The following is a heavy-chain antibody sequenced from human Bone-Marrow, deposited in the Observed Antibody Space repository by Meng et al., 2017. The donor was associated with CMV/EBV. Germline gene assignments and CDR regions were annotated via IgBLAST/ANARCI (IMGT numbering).Heavy chain of an antibody. J-gene: IGHJ3*02. CDR3: ARGFTIFGVVIGAFDI. CDR1: GFTFSSYW. D-gene: IGHD3-3*01. CDR2: INSDGSST. V-gene: IGHV3-74*01. Sequence: GESLKISCAASGFTFSSYWMHWVRQAPGKGLVWVSRINSDGSSTSYADSVKGRFTISRDNAKNTLYLQMNSLRAEDTAVYYCARGFTIFGVVIGAFDIWGQGTMVTVSS.